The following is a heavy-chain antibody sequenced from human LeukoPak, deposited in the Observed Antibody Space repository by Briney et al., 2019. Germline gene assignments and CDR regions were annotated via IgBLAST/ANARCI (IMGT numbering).Heavy chain of an antibody. D-gene: IGHD3-22*01. CDR2: ISAYNGNT. CDR1: GYTFTSYG. J-gene: IGHJ4*02. V-gene: IGHV1-18*01. CDR3: ARDDYCDGNGYGPFDF. Sequence: ASVKVSCKSSGYTFTSYGISWGRQAPGQGREWMGWISAYNGNTNYAQKLHGRDTMTKDTSTSTAYMELRSLRSDATAVDYCARDDYCDGNGYGPFDFWGQGTLVTVSS.